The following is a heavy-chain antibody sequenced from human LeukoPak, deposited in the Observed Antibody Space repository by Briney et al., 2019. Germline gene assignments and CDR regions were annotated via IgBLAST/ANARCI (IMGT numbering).Heavy chain of an antibody. V-gene: IGHV3-23*01. CDR2: ISRSGDST. CDR1: GFTFSGYA. CDR3: AKVAGYSSSRGFTDY. J-gene: IGHJ4*02. D-gene: IGHD6-19*01. Sequence: PGGSLRLSCAASGFTFSGYAMSWVRQAPGKGLEWVSAISRSGDSTYYADSVKGRFTISRDNSKNTLYLQMNSLRVEDTAGYYCAKVAGYSSSRGFTDYWGQGTLVTVSS.